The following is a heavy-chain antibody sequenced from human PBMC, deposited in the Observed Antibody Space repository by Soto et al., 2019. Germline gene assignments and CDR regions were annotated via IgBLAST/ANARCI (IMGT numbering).Heavy chain of an antibody. J-gene: IGHJ6*02. CDR2: ISWNSGSI. CDR1: GFTFDDYA. Sequence: EVQLVESGGGLVQPGRSLRLSCAASGFTFDDYAMHWVRQAPGKGLEWVSGISWNSGSIGYADSVKGRFTISRDNAKNSLYLQMNSLRAEDTALYYCAKLGYCSGGSCYEDYYYGMHVWGQRTTVTVSS. D-gene: IGHD2-15*01. CDR3: AKLGYCSGGSCYEDYYYGMHV. V-gene: IGHV3-9*01.